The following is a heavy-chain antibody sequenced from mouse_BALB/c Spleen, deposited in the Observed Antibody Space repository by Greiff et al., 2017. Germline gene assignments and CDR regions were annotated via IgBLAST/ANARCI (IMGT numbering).Heavy chain of an antibody. CDR2: INPSTGYT. CDR1: GYTFTSYW. J-gene: IGHJ3*01. Sequence: QVHVKQSGAELAKPGASVKMSCKASGYTFTSYWMHWVKQRPGQGLEWIGYINPSTGYTEYNQKFKDKATLTADKSSSTAYMQLSSLTSEDSAVYYCARPLRLSWFAYWGQGTLVTVSA. CDR3: ARPLRLSWFAY. D-gene: IGHD1-2*01. V-gene: IGHV1-7*01.